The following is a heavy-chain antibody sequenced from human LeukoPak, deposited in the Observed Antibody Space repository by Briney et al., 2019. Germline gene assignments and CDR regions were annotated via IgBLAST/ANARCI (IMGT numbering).Heavy chain of an antibody. CDR3: ANNVACLNEVAFDI. CDR1: GFTFNHYA. J-gene: IGHJ3*02. CDR2: ISDNGAYT. V-gene: IGHV3-23*01. D-gene: IGHD3-16*01. Sequence: GGSLRLSCAASGFTFNHYAMSRVRQVPGKGLEWLSAISDNGAYTWYADSVRGHFSISRDNFKSTLYLQMNSLRAEDMAVYYCANNVACLNEVAFDIWGQGTMVTVSS.